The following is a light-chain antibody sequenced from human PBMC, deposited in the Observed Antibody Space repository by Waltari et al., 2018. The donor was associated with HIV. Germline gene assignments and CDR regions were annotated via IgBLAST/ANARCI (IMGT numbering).Light chain of an antibody. CDR1: SSDVGGYNY. CDR3: CSYAGSLRL. CDR2: YVS. Sequence: QSALTQPRSVYGSPGQSVTISCTGTSSDVGGYNYASWYQQHPDKAPKLMISYVSKRPSVVANRFSGSNSVNTASLTISGLQAEDQADDYGCSYAGSLRLFGGGTKLTVL. V-gene: IGLV2-11*01. J-gene: IGLJ3*02.